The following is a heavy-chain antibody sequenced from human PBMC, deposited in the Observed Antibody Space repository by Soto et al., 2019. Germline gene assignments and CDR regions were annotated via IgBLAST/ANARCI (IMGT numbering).Heavy chain of an antibody. J-gene: IGHJ4*02. D-gene: IGHD5-12*01. CDR2: ISSSSSTI. V-gene: IGHV3-48*02. Sequence: EVQLVESGGGLVQPGGSLRLSCAASGFTFSSYSMNWVRQAPGKGLEWVSYISSSSSTIYYADSVKGRFTISRDNAKNSLYLQMNSLRDEDTAVYYCARDFLAWWLPTPGLGDWGQGTLVTVSS. CDR3: ARDFLAWWLPTPGLGD. CDR1: GFTFSSYS.